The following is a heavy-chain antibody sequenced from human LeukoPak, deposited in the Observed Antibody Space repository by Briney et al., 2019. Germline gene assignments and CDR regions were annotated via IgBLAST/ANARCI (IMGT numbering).Heavy chain of an antibody. J-gene: IGHJ6*03. Sequence: GGSLRLSCVASGFTFSSYAMHWVRQAPGKGLEYVSSISSDGGNTYYANSVRGRFTISRDNSKNTLYLQMGSLRTEDMAVYYCARGGSGTYFDYYYYYMDVWGKGTTVTISS. V-gene: IGHV3-64*01. CDR2: ISSDGGNT. D-gene: IGHD3-10*01. CDR1: GFTFSSYA. CDR3: ARGGSGTYFDYYYYYMDV.